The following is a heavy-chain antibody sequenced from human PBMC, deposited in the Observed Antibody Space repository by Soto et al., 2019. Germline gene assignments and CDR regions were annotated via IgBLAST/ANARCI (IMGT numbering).Heavy chain of an antibody. J-gene: IGHJ5*02. CDR3: ARRRGNYGSGTMGWFDP. Sequence: SETLSLTCAVYGGSFSGYYWSWIRQPPGKGLEWIGEINHSGSTNYNPSLKSRVTISVDTSKNQFSLKLSSVTAADTAVYYCARRRGNYGSGTMGWFDPWGQGTLVTVSS. V-gene: IGHV4-34*01. CDR2: INHSGST. CDR1: GGSFSGYY. D-gene: IGHD3-10*01.